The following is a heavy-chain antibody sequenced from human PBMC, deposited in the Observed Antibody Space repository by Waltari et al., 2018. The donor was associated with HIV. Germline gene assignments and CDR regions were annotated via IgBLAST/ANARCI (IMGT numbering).Heavy chain of an antibody. D-gene: IGHD5-18*01. CDR2: ISYDGINK. Sequence: QVQLVESGGGVVQPGRSLRLSCAASGFNFSSYGRHWVRQAPGKGVGCVGVISYDGINKDYAESGKGRFTIARDNSKNTLYLQMNSLRAEDTAVDYCAKPAAMASYGMDVWGQGTTVTVSS. J-gene: IGHJ6*02. V-gene: IGHV3-30*18. CDR3: AKPAAMASYGMDV. CDR1: GFNFSSYG.